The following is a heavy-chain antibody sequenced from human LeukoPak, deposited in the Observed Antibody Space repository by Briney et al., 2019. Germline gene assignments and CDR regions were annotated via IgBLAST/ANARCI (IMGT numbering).Heavy chain of an antibody. J-gene: IGHJ5*02. CDR2: IKEDGTKK. D-gene: IGHD6-13*01. CDR1: GFTFNTFW. CDR3: ARDAAGYDP. V-gene: IGHV3-7*01. Sequence: GGSLRLSCAASGFTFNTFWMSWVRQTPGKGLEWVANIKEDGTKKCYVDSVKGRFTISRDNAENSPYLQMNSLRAEDTAVYYCARDAAGYDPWGQGTLVTVSS.